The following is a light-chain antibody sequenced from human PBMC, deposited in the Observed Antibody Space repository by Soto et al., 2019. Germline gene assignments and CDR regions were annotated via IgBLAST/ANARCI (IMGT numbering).Light chain of an antibody. Sequence: DIQMTQSPSSLSASVGDRVTITCRASQTISRYLNWYQQKPGKAPKLLICAASSLQSGVPSRFSGIGSGTDFTLTISSLQPEDSATYCCQQSYSANTSYIFGQGTKLEIK. J-gene: IGKJ2*01. V-gene: IGKV1-39*01. CDR1: QTISRY. CDR2: AAS. CDR3: QQSYSANTSYI.